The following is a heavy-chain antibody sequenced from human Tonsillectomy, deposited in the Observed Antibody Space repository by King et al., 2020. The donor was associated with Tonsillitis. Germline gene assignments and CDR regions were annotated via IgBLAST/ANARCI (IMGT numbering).Heavy chain of an antibody. Sequence: LQLQESGPGVVKPSETLSLTCTVSGGSISSSDHFWAWIRQPPGKGLEWIGYMYHSGTIFYNPSLKSRITISGGTSENRFSLKLSSVTAADTAAYFCARYVSGSFDYWGQGALVTVSS. CDR1: GGSISSSDHF. V-gene: IGHV4-39*01. CDR2: MYHSGTI. J-gene: IGHJ4*02. D-gene: IGHD1-26*01. CDR3: ARYVSGSFDY.